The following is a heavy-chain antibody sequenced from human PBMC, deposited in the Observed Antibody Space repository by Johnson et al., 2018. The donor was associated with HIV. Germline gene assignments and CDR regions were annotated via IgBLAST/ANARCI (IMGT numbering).Heavy chain of an antibody. CDR3: ARVLIATPPSYSSSWYSSRAFDV. V-gene: IGHV3-20*04. D-gene: IGHD6-13*01. CDR1: GFTFDDYG. Sequence: VQLVESGGGVVRPGGSLRLSCAASGFTFDDYGMTWVRQAPGKGLEWVSAINWNGGSPGYADSVRGRFTISRDNAKKSLYLQMNSLRAEDTALYYCARVLIATPPSYSSSWYSSRAFDVWGQGTMVTVSS. CDR2: INWNGGSP. J-gene: IGHJ3*01.